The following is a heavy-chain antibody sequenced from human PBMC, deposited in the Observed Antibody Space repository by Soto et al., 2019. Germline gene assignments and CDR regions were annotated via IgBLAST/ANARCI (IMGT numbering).Heavy chain of an antibody. D-gene: IGHD3-3*01. Sequence: PGGSLRLSCAASGFTFSDYYMSWIRQAPGKGLEWVSYISSSSSYTNYADSVKGRFTISRDNAKNSLYLQMNSLRAEDTAVYYCARVRGDFWSGYSLGVGMDVWGQGTTVTVSS. CDR1: GFTFSDYY. V-gene: IGHV3-11*06. CDR2: ISSSSSYT. CDR3: ARVRGDFWSGYSLGVGMDV. J-gene: IGHJ6*02.